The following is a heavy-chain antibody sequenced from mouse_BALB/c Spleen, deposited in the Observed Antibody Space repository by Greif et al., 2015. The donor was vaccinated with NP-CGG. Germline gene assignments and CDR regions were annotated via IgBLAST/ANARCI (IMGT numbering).Heavy chain of an antibody. CDR1: GYTFTSSW. J-gene: IGHJ2*01. CDR2: IHPNSGNT. D-gene: IGHD2-14*01. V-gene: IGHV1S130*01. CDR3: ARSYDYFDY. Sequence: VKLMESGSVLVRPGASVKLSCKASGYTFTSSWMHWAKQRPGQGLEWIGEIHPNSGNTNYNEKFKGKATLTVDTSSSTAYVDLSSLTSEDSAVYYCARSYDYFDYWGQGTTLTVSS.